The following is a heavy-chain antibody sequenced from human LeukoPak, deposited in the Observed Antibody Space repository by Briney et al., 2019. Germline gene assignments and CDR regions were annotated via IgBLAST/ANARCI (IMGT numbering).Heavy chain of an antibody. D-gene: IGHD6-19*01. CDR1: GGSFSGYY. CDR2: INHSGST. CDR3: ARDLSRIAVAGIGDY. Sequence: SETLSLTCAVYGGSFSGYYWSWIRQPPGKGLEWIGEINHSGSTNYNPSLKSRVTISVDTSKNQFSLKLSSVTAADTAVYYCARDLSRIAVAGIGDYWGQGTLVTVSS. V-gene: IGHV4-34*01. J-gene: IGHJ4*02.